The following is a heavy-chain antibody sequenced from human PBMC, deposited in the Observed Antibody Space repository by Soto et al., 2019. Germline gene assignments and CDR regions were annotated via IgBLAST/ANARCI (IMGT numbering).Heavy chain of an antibody. CDR1: GFTFSDHY. CDR2: TRNKANSYTT. CDR3: ARLTFSLAIDY. D-gene: IGHD2-21*01. Sequence: GGSLRLSCAASGFTFSDHYMDWVRQAPGKGLEWVGRTRNKANSYTTEYAASVKGRFTISRDDSKNSLYLQMNSLKTEDTAVYYCARLTFSLAIDYWGQGTLVTVSS. V-gene: IGHV3-72*01. J-gene: IGHJ4*02.